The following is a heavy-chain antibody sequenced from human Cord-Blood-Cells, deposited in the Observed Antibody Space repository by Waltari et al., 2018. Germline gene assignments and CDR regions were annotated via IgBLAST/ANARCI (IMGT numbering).Heavy chain of an antibody. CDR3: AKERVKSVVVAASYYFDY. CDR2: ISGSGGST. CDR1: GFTFSSYA. Sequence: EVQLLESGGGLVQPGGSLRLSCAASGFTFSSYAMSWVRQAPGKGLEWVSAISGSGGSTYYADAVKGRFTISRDNSKNTLYLQMNSLRAEDTAVYYCAKERVKSVVVAASYYFDYWGQGTLVTVSS. D-gene: IGHD2-15*01. V-gene: IGHV3-23*01. J-gene: IGHJ4*02.